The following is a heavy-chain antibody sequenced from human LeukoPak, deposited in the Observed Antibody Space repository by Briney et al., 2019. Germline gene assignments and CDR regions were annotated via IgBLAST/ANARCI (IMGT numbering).Heavy chain of an antibody. CDR3: ASDPMVKDAFDI. D-gene: IGHD5-18*01. V-gene: IGHV1-8*01. Sequence: ASVKVSCKASGYTFTSYYINWVRQATGQGPEWMGWMNPNSGNTGYAQKFQGRVTMTRNTSISTAYMELSSLRSEDTAVYYCASDPMVKDAFDIWGQGTMVTVSS. J-gene: IGHJ3*02. CDR2: MNPNSGNT. CDR1: GYTFTSYY.